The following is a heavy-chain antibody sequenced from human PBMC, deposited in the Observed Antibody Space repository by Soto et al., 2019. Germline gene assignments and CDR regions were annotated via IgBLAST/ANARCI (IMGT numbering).Heavy chain of an antibody. CDR2: ISSGSSDT. CDR3: ATDTHHKWLDLKRFDC. J-gene: IGHJ4*02. D-gene: IGHD6-19*01. Sequence: GGSMRLSCEASGFTFSRVSMNWVRQVPGKGLEWVASISSGSSDTWYADSVKGRFIISRDNAQNSLCLQMNTLRPEDTAMYYCATDTHHKWLDLKRFDCWGQGALGSVSS. CDR1: GFTFSRVS. V-gene: IGHV3-21*01.